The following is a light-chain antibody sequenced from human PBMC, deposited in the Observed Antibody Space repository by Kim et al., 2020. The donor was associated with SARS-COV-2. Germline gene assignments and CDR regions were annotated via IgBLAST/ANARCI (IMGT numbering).Light chain of an antibody. CDR2: DAS. V-gene: IGKV1-5*01. J-gene: IGKJ1*01. Sequence: DIQMTQSPSALSASVGDRVTITCRASQTISAWLAWYQQKPGKAPKLLIYDASTLESGVPSRFSGSGSGTQFTLTISGLQPDDFATYYCQQYYSYSLWTFGPGTKVDIK. CDR1: QTISAW. CDR3: QQYYSYSLWT.